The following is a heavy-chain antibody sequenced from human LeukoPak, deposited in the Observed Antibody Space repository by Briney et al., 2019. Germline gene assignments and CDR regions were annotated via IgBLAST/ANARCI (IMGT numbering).Heavy chain of an antibody. Sequence: GASVKVSCKASGYTFTSYDINWVRQATGQGLEWMGWMNPNSGNTGYAQKFQGRVTMTRNTSISTAYMELSSLRSEDTAVYYCARVWSSSWYRKIRRSWFDPWGQGTLVTVSS. CDR1: GYTFTSYD. D-gene: IGHD6-13*01. CDR2: MNPNSGNT. V-gene: IGHV1-8*01. CDR3: ARVWSSSWYRKIRRSWFDP. J-gene: IGHJ5*02.